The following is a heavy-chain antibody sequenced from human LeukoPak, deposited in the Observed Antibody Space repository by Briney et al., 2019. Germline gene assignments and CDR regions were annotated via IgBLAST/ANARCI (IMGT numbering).Heavy chain of an antibody. CDR1: GGSIRSSSSF. Sequence: SETLSLTCTVSGGSIRSSSSFWAWIRQPPGKGVQWIGNIFYSGYTYYSPSLKSRVSLSVDPSKNQFSPTVTSVTAADTAVYYCARHRGDCLTDFDYWGQGTLVTVSS. J-gene: IGHJ4*02. V-gene: IGHV4-39*01. CDR3: ARHRGDCLTDFDY. CDR2: IFYSGYT. D-gene: IGHD2-21*02.